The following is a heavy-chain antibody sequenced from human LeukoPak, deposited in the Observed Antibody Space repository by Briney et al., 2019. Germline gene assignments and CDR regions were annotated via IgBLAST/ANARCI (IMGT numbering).Heavy chain of an antibody. V-gene: IGHV3-7*01. CDR3: KSGGAAPGSFDY. D-gene: IGHD1-1*01. CDR2: IKYDGYEE. CDR1: GFTFSRYW. J-gene: IGHJ4*02. Sequence: GGSLRLSCAASGFTFSRYWMSWMRQAPGKGLEGVANIKYDGYEEYYVDSVKGRFTISRENAKNSLYLQLNSLRVEDTAVYYCKSGGAAPGSFDYWGQGTLVTVSP.